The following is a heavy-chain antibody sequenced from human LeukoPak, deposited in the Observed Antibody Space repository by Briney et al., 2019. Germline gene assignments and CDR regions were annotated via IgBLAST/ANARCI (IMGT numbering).Heavy chain of an antibody. CDR2: IYPGDSET. V-gene: IGHV5-51*01. D-gene: IGHD1-1*01. CDR3: ARLLLATVPDY. J-gene: IGHJ4*02. Sequence: GESLKISCKASGYSFTTYWLGWVRQRPGKGLEWMGFIYPGDSETRYSPSFQGQVTISADKSIAAALAQYNRPRGLYPSMSQCARLLLATVPDYWGQGTLVTVSS. CDR1: GYSFTTYW.